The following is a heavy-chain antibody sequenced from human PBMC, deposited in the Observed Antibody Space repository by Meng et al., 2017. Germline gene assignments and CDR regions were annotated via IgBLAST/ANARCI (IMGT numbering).Heavy chain of an antibody. CDR2: INSDGSST. J-gene: IGHJ6*02. Sequence: GESLKISCAASGFTFSSYWMHWVRQAPGKGLVWVSRINSDGSSTSYADSVKGRFTISRDNAKNTLYLQMNSLRAEDTAVCYCARVEVYGWAQGRKYYYYGMDVWGQGTTVTVSS. V-gene: IGHV3-74*01. CDR3: ARVEVYGWAQGRKYYYYGMDV. CDR1: GFTFSSYW. D-gene: IGHD5/OR15-5a*01.